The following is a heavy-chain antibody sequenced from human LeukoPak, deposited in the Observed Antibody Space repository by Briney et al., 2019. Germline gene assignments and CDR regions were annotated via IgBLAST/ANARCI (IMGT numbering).Heavy chain of an antibody. CDR3: ARRGITMIVVVITVGGWFDP. V-gene: IGHV4-34*01. Sequence: SETLSLTCAVYGGSFSGYYWSRIRQPPGKGLEWIGEINHSGSTNYNPSLKSRVTISVDTSKNQFSLKLSSVTAADTAVYYCARRGITMIVVVITVGGWFDPWGQGTLVTVSS. CDR1: GGSFSGYY. J-gene: IGHJ5*02. D-gene: IGHD3-22*01. CDR2: INHSGST.